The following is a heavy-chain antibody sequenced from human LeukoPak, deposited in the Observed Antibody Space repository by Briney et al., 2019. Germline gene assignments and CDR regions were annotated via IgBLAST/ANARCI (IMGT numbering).Heavy chain of an antibody. CDR1: GGSFSDHY. D-gene: IGHD2-21*01. J-gene: IGHJ5*02. CDR2: TSHGGRT. Sequence: SETLSLTCAVHGGSFSDHYWNWIRQPPGKGLEWIGETSHGGRTNYNPSLKSRATISVDTSKNHFSLKLTSVTAADTAIYYCARGIVVRPPWFDPWGQGTLVTVSS. V-gene: IGHV4-34*01. CDR3: ARGIVVRPPWFDP.